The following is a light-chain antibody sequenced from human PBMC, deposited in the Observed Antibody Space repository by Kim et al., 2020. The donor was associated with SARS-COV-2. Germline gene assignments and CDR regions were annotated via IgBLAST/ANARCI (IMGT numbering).Light chain of an antibody. CDR1: KLWDKY. Sequence: SGSPGQTASLTCSGDKLWDKYSCWYQQKPGQSPVLVIYQDSKRPSGIPERFSGSNSGNTATLTISGTQAMDEADYYCQAWDSSTKVFGTGTKVTVL. V-gene: IGLV3-1*01. J-gene: IGLJ1*01. CDR2: QDS. CDR3: QAWDSSTKV.